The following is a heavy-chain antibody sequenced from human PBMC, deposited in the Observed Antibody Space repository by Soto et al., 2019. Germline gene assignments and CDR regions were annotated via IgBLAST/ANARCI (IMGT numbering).Heavy chain of an antibody. CDR2: INPNSGGT. CDR3: ARDLGLVDIVATADYGMDV. J-gene: IGHJ6*02. V-gene: IGHV1-2*04. Sequence: VASVKVSCKAPGYTFTGYYMHWVRQAPGQGLEWMGWINPNSGGTNYAQKFQGWVTMTRDTSISTAYMELSRLRSDDTAVYYCARDLGLVDIVATADYGMDVWGQGTTVTVSS. CDR1: GYTFTGYY. D-gene: IGHD5-12*01.